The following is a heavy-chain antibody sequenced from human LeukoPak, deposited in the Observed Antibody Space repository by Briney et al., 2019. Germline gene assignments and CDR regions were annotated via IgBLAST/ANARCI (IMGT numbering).Heavy chain of an antibody. J-gene: IGHJ4*02. CDR3: ARGVGATHFDY. Sequence: GGSLRLSCEASGFAFSSYSMNWVRQAPGRGPEWVSLISTTSAAIYYADSVQGRFTVSRDNAKNSLYLQVNSLRAEDTAVYYCARGVGATHFDYWGQGTLVTVST. CDR1: GFAFSSYS. CDR2: ISTTSAAI. V-gene: IGHV3-21*06. D-gene: IGHD1-26*01.